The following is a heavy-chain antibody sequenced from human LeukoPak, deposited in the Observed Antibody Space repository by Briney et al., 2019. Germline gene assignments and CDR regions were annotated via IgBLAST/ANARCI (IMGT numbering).Heavy chain of an antibody. Sequence: GSLRLSCAASGFTFTSYSMSWVRQAPGKGLEWIGEINHSGSTNYNPSLKSRVTISVDTSKNQFSLKLSSVTAADTAVYYCASRPPRYSGYEFDYWGQGTLVTVSS. CDR1: GFTFTSYS. CDR2: INHSGST. J-gene: IGHJ4*02. D-gene: IGHD5-12*01. CDR3: ASRPPRYSGYEFDY. V-gene: IGHV4-34*01.